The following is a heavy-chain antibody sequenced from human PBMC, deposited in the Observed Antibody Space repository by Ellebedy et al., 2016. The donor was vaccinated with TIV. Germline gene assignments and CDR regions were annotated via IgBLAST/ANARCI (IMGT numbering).Heavy chain of an antibody. V-gene: IGHV3-15*01. CDR1: GFTFSNAW. J-gene: IGHJ4*02. CDR2: ITSKTDAGAA. Sequence: GGSLRLSCAASGFTFSNAWMNWVRQAPGKGLEWVGRITSKTDAGAADYAAPVKGRFTISRDDSKNTLYLQMNSQKTEDTAVYFCTTVYRYNYDSVWGQGTLVTVSS. D-gene: IGHD5-18*01. CDR3: TTVYRYNYDSV.